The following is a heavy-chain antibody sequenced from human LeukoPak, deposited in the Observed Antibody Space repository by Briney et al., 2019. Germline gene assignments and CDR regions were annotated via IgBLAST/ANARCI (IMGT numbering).Heavy chain of an antibody. CDR1: GGSFSGYY. D-gene: IGHD3-22*01. J-gene: IGHJ4*02. CDR2: ITGSDIRT. V-gene: IGHV3-23*01. CDR3: AKECYDRSGYCFDY. Sequence: ETLSLTCAVYGGSFSGYYWSWIRQPPGKGLEWVSGITGSDIRTYNADSAEGRFTITRDNSKSALYLQMNNLRAEDTAVYYCAKECYDRSGYCFDYWGQGTLVTVSS.